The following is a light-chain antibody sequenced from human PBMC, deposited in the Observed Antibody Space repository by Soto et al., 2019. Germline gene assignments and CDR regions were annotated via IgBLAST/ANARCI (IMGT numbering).Light chain of an antibody. Sequence: QSALTQPASVSGSPGQSITISCTGTSSDIGGYKYVSWYQQHPGKAPKVMIFEVNNRPSGVPDRFSGSKSGSTASLTISGLQAEDEADYYCCSYAGSYSYAFATGTKLTVL. V-gene: IGLV2-14*03. CDR3: CSYAGSYSYA. CDR2: EVN. J-gene: IGLJ1*01. CDR1: SSDIGGYKY.